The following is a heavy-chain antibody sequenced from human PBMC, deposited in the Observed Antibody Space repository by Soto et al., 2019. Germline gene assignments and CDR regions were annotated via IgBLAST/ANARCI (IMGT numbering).Heavy chain of an antibody. D-gene: IGHD2-21*02. V-gene: IGHV3-7*03. CDR3: ARDHLILPAHDFFYGSDV. J-gene: IGHJ6*02. CDR2: IPQDGVDG. Sequence: DVKLVESGGGLVQPGDSLRLSCEVSGFTFSMYSMSWVRQSPGKGLEWVAKIPQDGVDGHYADSVKGRCTISRDNGKNSLYLQLNTLRAEDTAVYYCARDHLILPAHDFFYGSDVWGRGATVTVSS. CDR1: GFTFSMYS.